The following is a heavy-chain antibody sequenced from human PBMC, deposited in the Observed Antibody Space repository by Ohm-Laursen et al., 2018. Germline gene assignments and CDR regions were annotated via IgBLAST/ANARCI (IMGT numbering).Heavy chain of an antibody. CDR2: ISGSGAST. V-gene: IGHV3-23*01. J-gene: IGHJ6*02. D-gene: IGHD2-15*01. CDR3: AKVPPYCSGGTCYPRPSGFGADGMDV. CDR1: GFTFSSYA. Sequence: SLRLSCTASGFTFSSYAMSWVRQAPGKGLEWVSAISGSGASTYYADSVKGRFIISRENSKNSLYLQMDSLRAEDAAVYYCAKVPPYCSGGTCYPRPSGFGADGMDVWGQGTTVTVSS.